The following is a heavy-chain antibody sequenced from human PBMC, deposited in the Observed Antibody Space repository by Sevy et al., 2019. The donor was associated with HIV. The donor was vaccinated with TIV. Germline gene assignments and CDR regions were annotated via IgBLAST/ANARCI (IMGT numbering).Heavy chain of an antibody. J-gene: IGHJ4*02. CDR1: GGSISSSSYY. D-gene: IGHD3-10*01. Sequence: SETLSLTCTVSGGSISSSSYYWGWIRQPPGKGLEWIGSIYYSGSTYYNPSLMSRVTISVDTSKNQFSLKLSSVTAADTAVYYCARRLDGSYDFWGQRTLVTVSS. V-gene: IGHV4-39*01. CDR2: IYYSGST. CDR3: ARRLDGSYDF.